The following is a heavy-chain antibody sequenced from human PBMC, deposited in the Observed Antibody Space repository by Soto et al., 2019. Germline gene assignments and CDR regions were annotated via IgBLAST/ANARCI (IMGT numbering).Heavy chain of an antibody. D-gene: IGHD3-22*01. CDR1: GFTVSSHY. V-gene: IGHV3-66*01. CDR2: IYSGGST. J-gene: IGHJ2*01. Sequence: EVQLVESGGGLVQPGGSLRLSCAASGFTVSSHYMSWVRQAPGKGLECVSGIYSGGSTYYADSVKARFTISRDNSKNTLYLQMNSLRAEDTAVYYCARAPTGYYDSSGYYYNYWYVDLWGRGTLVTVYS. CDR3: ARAPTGYYDSSGYYYNYWYVDL.